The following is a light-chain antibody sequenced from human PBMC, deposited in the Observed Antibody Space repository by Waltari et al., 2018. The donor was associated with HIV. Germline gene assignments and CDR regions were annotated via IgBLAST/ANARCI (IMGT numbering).Light chain of an antibody. CDR3: QQYDSGPRGIT. J-gene: IGKJ2*01. CDR1: QTISAK. V-gene: IGKV3-15*01. CDR2: EAA. Sequence: EIVMTQSPPTLSVSPGQRVPLSWRASQTISAKVAWYQQRPGQAPRLLIYEAATRPTGIPARFSGSGSGTEFTLTISSLQSEDFATYFCQQYDSGPRGITFGQGTMLEIK.